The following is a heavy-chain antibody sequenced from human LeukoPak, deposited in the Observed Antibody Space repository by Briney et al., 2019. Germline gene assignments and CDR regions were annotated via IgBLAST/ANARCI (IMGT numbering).Heavy chain of an antibody. J-gene: IGHJ4*02. CDR2: VNPSGGST. Sequence: ASVKVSRKASGYTFTNYYIHWVRQAPGQGLEWMGLVNPSGGSTGSAQKFQGRVTMTRDMSTSTVYMELSSLRSEDSAVYYCARDSQYSISSGFFDYWGQGTLVTVSS. CDR1: GYTFTNYY. V-gene: IGHV1-46*01. CDR3: ARDSQYSISSGFFDY. D-gene: IGHD6-6*01.